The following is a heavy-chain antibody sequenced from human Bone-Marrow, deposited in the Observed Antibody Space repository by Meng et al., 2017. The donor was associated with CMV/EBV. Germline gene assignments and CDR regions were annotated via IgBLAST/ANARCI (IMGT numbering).Heavy chain of an antibody. CDR3: ARVGYCSSTSCYSPWNYFDY. J-gene: IGHJ4*02. Sequence: FSDYYMSWIRQAPGKGLEWVSYISSSGSTIYYADSVKGRFTISRDNAKNSLYLQMNSLRADDTAVYYCARVGYCSSTSCYSPWNYFDYWGQGTLVTVSS. V-gene: IGHV3-11*04. D-gene: IGHD2-2*01. CDR2: ISSSGSTI. CDR1: FSDYY.